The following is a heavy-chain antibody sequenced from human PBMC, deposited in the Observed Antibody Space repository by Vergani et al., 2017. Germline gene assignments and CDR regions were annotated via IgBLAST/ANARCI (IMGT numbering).Heavy chain of an antibody. CDR2: ISAGGSST. V-gene: IGHV3-23*04. D-gene: IGHD1-26*01. J-gene: IGHJ4*02. CDR3: AKPPAGYRGSYYYFDY. Sequence: EVQLVESGGGLVQPGGSLRLSCVASGFTFNTYAMSWVRQAPGKGLEWVSIISAGGSSTYYPDSVKGRFTISRDNSKTTLYLQMDSLRAEDTAVYFCAKPPAGYRGSYYYFDYWGQGTLVTVSS. CDR1: GFTFNTYA.